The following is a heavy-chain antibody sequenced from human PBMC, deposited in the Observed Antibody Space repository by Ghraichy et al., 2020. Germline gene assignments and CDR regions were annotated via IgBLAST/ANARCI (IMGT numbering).Heavy chain of an antibody. J-gene: IGHJ4*02. CDR3: ARDPGGYGRVGFDY. CDR1: GGSISSYY. Sequence: SETLSLTCTVSGGSISSYYWSWIRQPPGKGLEWIGYIYYSGSTNYNPSLKSRVTISVDTSKNQFSLKLSSVTAADTAVYYCARDPGGYGRVGFDYWGQGTLVTVSS. D-gene: IGHD5-12*01. V-gene: IGHV4-59*01. CDR2: IYYSGST.